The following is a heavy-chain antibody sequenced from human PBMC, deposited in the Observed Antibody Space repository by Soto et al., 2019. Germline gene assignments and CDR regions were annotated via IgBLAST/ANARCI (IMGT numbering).Heavy chain of an antibody. Sequence: QVQLQQWGAGLLKPSETLSLRCVVNSGSFSGYYWTWIRQTPGKGLEWIGEISHSGSTNYNPSLMSRGTMSADTSKMQFSRRLGSVTAADTALYCSARGYESSRRYLPLLDYWGQGTLVTVSS. CDR1: SGSFSGYY. V-gene: IGHV4-34*01. D-gene: IGHD3-22*01. J-gene: IGHJ4*02. CDR2: ISHSGST. CDR3: ARGYESSRRYLPLLDY.